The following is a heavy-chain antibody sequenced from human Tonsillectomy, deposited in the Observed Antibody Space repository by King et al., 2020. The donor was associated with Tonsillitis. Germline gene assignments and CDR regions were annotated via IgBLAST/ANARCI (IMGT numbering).Heavy chain of an antibody. CDR1: GFTFNSYA. V-gene: IGHV3-30-3*01. J-gene: IGHJ6*02. CDR3: ARDPQLLRSSGYFYGMDV. Sequence: VQLVESGGGVVQPGSSLRLSCAASGFTFNSYAMHWARQAPGRGLEWVAVISLDGSNKWNADSVRGRFTISRDNSKNTLYLQMNSLRVEDTAVYYCARDPQLLRSSGYFYGMDVWGQGTTVTVSS. D-gene: IGHD5-12*01. CDR2: ISLDGSNK.